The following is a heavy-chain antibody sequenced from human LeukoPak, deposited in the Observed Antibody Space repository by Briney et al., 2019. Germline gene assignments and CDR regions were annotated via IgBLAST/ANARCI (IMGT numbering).Heavy chain of an antibody. V-gene: IGHV1-2*02. Sequence: PAASVKVSCKASGYTFTGYYMHWVRQAPGQGLEWMGWINPNSGGTNYAQKFQGRVTMTRDTSISTAYMELSRLRSDDTAVYYCARAPGRSGRVSGVFDPWGQGTLVTVSS. J-gene: IGHJ5*02. CDR2: INPNSGGT. D-gene: IGHD2-15*01. CDR3: ARAPGRSGRVSGVFDP. CDR1: GYTFTGYY.